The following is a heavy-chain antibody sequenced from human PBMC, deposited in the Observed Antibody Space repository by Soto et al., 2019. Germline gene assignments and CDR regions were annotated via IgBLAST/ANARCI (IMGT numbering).Heavy chain of an antibody. CDR1: GFTFSSYA. Sequence: PGGSLRLSCAASGFTFSSYAMHWVRQAPGKGLEWVAVISYDGSNKYYADSVKGRFTISRDNSKNTLYLQMNSLRAEDTAVYYCARELNPYNRLLSSGWYGNWFDPWGQGTLVTVSS. CDR3: ARELNPYNRLLSSGWYGNWFDP. J-gene: IGHJ5*02. CDR2: ISYDGSNK. V-gene: IGHV3-30-3*01. D-gene: IGHD6-19*01.